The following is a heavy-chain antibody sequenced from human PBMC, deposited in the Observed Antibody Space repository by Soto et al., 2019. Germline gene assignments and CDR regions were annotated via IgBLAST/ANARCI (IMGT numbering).Heavy chain of an antibody. Sequence: PGGSLRLSCAASGFTFSSYSMNWVRQAPGKGLEWVSSISSSSSSIYYADSVKGRFTISRDNAKNSLYLQMNSLRAEDTAVYYCARDRRSYCSGGSCYRAHYYYYMDVWGKGTTVTVSS. CDR3: ARDRRSYCSGGSCYRAHYYYYMDV. V-gene: IGHV3-21*04. CDR1: GFTFSSYS. J-gene: IGHJ6*03. CDR2: ISSSSSSI. D-gene: IGHD2-15*01.